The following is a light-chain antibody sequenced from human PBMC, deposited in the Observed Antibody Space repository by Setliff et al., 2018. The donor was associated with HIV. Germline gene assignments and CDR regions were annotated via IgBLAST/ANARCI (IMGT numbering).Light chain of an antibody. J-gene: IGKJ3*01. V-gene: IGKV3-20*01. CDR2: DAS. Sequence: EIVLTQSPGTLSLSPGERANLSCRASQSVSSSYLAWYQQKPGQAPRLLMYDASSRATGIPDRFSGSGSGTDFTLTISRLEPEDFAVYYCQQYGSSFGPGTMWISN. CDR3: QQYGSS. CDR1: QSVSSSY.